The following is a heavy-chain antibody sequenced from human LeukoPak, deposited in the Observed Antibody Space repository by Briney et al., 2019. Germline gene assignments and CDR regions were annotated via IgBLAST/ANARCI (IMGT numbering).Heavy chain of an antibody. CDR2: IYYSGST. J-gene: IGHJ5*02. CDR1: GGSISSYY. D-gene: IGHD2-2*01. CDR3: ARSPYQLLSDIAYNWFDP. Sequence: SETLSLTCTVSGGSISSYYWSWIRQPPGKGLEWIGYIYYSGSTNYNPSLKSRVIISVDTSKNQFSLKLSSVTAADTAMYYCARSPYQLLSDIAYNWFDPWGQGTLVTVSS. V-gene: IGHV4-59*01.